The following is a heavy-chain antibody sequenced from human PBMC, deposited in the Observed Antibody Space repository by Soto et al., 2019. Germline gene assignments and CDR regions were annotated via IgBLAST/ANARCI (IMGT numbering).Heavy chain of an antibody. CDR2: ISAKNGNT. CDR1: GYTFTSYG. Sequence: QVQLVQSGGEVKKPGASVTVSCKASGYTFTSYGVSWVRQAPGQGREWMGWISAKNGNTNYGQRFQGRVTMTTDTSTSTAYMELRSLRSDDTAVYYFARGPITGTNWFDPWGQGTLVTVSS. D-gene: IGHD1-7*01. CDR3: ARGPITGTNWFDP. V-gene: IGHV1-18*01. J-gene: IGHJ5*02.